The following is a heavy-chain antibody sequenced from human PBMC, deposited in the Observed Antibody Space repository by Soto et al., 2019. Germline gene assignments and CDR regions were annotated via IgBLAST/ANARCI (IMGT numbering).Heavy chain of an antibody. J-gene: IGHJ5*02. V-gene: IGHV4-4*07. CDR2: IYTSGST. D-gene: IGHD3-22*01. Sequence: SDTLSLTCTVSGGSISSYYWSWIRQPAGKGLEWIGRIYTSGSTNYNPSLKSRVTMSVDTSKNQFSLKLRSVTAADTAVYYCAREFGSGYDSSGYYWSWVDPWGQGTLGTV. CDR3: AREFGSGYDSSGYYWSWVDP. CDR1: GGSISSYY.